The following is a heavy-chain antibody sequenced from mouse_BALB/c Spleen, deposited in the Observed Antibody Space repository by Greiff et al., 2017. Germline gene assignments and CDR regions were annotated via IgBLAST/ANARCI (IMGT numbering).Heavy chain of an antibody. J-gene: IGHJ4*01. Sequence: EVQVVESGGGLVQPGGSLRLSCATSGFTFTDYYMSWVRQPPGKALEWLGFIRNKANGYTTEYSASVKGRFTISRDNSQSILYLQMNTLRAEDSATYYCARDGLGMDYWGQGTSVTVSS. CDR1: GFTFTDYY. D-gene: IGHD3-3*01. V-gene: IGHV7-3*02. CDR3: ARDGLGMDY. CDR2: IRNKANGYTT.